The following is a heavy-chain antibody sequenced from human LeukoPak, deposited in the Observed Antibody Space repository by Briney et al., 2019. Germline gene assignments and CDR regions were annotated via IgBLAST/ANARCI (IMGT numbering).Heavy chain of an antibody. D-gene: IGHD6-13*01. Sequence: SQTLSLTCAISGDSVSSNSAAWNWIRQSPSRGLEWLGRTYYRSKWYNDYAVSVKSRITINPDTSKNQFSLQLNSVTPEDTAVYYCARRSRLDSSSWSGTSDAFDIWGQGTMVTVSS. V-gene: IGHV6-1*01. CDR3: ARRSRLDSSSWSGTSDAFDI. CDR1: GDSVSSNSAA. CDR2: TYYRSKWYN. J-gene: IGHJ3*02.